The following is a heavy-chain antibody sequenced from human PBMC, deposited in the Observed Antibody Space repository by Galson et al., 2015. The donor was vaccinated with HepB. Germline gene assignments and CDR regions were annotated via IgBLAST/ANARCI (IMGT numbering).Heavy chain of an antibody. Sequence: SLRLSCAASGFTFSNAWMNWVRQAPGKGLEWVGRIKSKTDGGTTDYAAPVKGRFTISRDDSKTTLYLQMNGLKSEDTAVYYCTTFLPVAFVGFYYYGLDVWGQGTTVTVSS. V-gene: IGHV3-15*01. D-gene: IGHD6-19*01. CDR1: GFTFSNAW. CDR3: TTFLPVAFVGFYYYGLDV. J-gene: IGHJ6*02. CDR2: IKSKTDGGTT.